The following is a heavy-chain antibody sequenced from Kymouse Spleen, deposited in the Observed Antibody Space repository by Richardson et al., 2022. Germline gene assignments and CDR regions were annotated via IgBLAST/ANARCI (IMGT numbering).Heavy chain of an antibody. Sequence: QVQLVESGGGVVQPGRSLRLSCAASGFTFSSYGMHWVRQAPGKGLEWVAVISYDGSNKYYADSVKGRFTISRDNSKNTLYLQMNSLRAEDTAVYYCAKGDTMVRGVINAFDIWGQGTMVTVSS. J-gene: IGHJ3*02. V-gene: IGHV3-30*18. CDR3: AKGDTMVRGVINAFDI. CDR1: GFTFSSYG. CDR2: ISYDGSNK. D-gene: IGHD3-10*01.